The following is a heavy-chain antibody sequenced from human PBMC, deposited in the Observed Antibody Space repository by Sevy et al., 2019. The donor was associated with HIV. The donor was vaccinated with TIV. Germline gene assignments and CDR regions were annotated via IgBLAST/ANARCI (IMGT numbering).Heavy chain of an antibody. J-gene: IGHJ5*02. CDR3: AREGSSSSKFTWFDP. V-gene: IGHV1-46*03. CDR1: GYTFTSYY. Sequence: ASVKVSCKASGYTFTSYYTHWVRQAPGQGLEWMGIINPSGGSTSYAQTFQGRVTMTRDTSTSTVYMELSSLRSEDTAVYYCAREGSSSSKFTWFDPWGQGTLVTVSS. CDR2: INPSGGST. D-gene: IGHD6-6*01.